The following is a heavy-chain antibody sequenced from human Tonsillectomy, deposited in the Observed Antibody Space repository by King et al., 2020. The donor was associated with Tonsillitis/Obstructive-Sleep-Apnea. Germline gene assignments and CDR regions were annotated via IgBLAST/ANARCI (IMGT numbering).Heavy chain of an antibody. CDR2: INAGNGNT. V-gene: IGHV1-3*01. Sequence: QLVQSGAEVEKPGASVKVSCKAFGYTFTSYAIHWVRQAPGQRLEWMGWINAGNGNTKYSQKFQGRVTITRDTSATTAYMELRSLRSEDTAVYYCARVEELRPFDYWGQGTLVTVSS. J-gene: IGHJ4*02. CDR3: ARVEELRPFDY. CDR1: GYTFTSYA. D-gene: IGHD1-26*01.